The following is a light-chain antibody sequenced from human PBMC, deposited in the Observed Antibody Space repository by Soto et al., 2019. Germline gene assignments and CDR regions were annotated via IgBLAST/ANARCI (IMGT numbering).Light chain of an antibody. CDR3: QQSYTTSIT. V-gene: IGKV1-39*01. Sequence: QMTQSLSAPVGSXCGRVPTPXXASQRISTYLNWYQQKPGKAPKLLIYGASTLQGGVPSRFSGSGSGTDFTLTISSLQPEDFATYYCQQSYTTSITFGQGTKVDIK. CDR2: GAS. J-gene: IGKJ1*01. CDR1: QRISTY.